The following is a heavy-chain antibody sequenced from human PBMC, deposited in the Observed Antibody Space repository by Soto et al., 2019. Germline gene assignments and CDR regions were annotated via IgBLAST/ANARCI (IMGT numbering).Heavy chain of an antibody. CDR3: ARDRRGGSYYYFDY. J-gene: IGHJ4*02. Sequence: GGSLRLSCAASGFTVSSNYMSWVRQAPGKGLEWVSVIYSGGSTYYADTVKGRFTISRANSKNTLYLQMNSLRAEDTAVYYCARDRRGGSYYYFDYWGQGTLVTVSS. CDR1: GFTVSSNY. V-gene: IGHV3-53*01. D-gene: IGHD1-26*01. CDR2: IYSGGST.